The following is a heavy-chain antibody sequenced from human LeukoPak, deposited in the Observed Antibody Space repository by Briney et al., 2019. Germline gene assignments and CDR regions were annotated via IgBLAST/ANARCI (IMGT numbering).Heavy chain of an antibody. J-gene: IGHJ4*02. Sequence: SGGSLRLSCAASGFTFSNYEMHWVRQVPGKGLEWVSYISSSGSTIYYADSVKGRFTISRDNAKSSLYLQMNSLRAEDTAVYYCARSFSGSYSRYWGQGTLVTVSS. D-gene: IGHD1-26*01. CDR1: GFTFSNYE. V-gene: IGHV3-48*03. CDR2: ISSSGSTI. CDR3: ARSFSGSYSRY.